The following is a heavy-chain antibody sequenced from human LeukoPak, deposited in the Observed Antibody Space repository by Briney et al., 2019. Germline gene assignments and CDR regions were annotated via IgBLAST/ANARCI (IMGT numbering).Heavy chain of an antibody. D-gene: IGHD3-9*01. Sequence: PGGSLRLSCAASGFTFSSYAMSWVRQAPGKGLEWVSAISGSGGSTYYADSVKGRFTISRDNSKNTLYLQMNSLRAEDTAVYYCAKGSTRGKLVNYFDYWGQGTLVTVSS. CDR2: ISGSGGST. J-gene: IGHJ4*02. V-gene: IGHV3-23*01. CDR3: AKGSTRGKLVNYFDY. CDR1: GFTFSSYA.